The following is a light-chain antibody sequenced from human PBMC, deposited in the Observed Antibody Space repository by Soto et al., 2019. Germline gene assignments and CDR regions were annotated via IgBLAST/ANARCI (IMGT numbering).Light chain of an antibody. Sequence: QSALTQPASVSGSPGQSITISCTGTSSDVGGYNYVSWYQKHPGKDPKLMIYDVNNRPSGVSNRFSGSKSGNTASLTISGLQAEDEADYYCTSYTSSSTYVFGTGTKLTV. J-gene: IGLJ1*01. V-gene: IGLV2-14*01. CDR2: DVN. CDR1: SSDVGGYNY. CDR3: TSYTSSSTYV.